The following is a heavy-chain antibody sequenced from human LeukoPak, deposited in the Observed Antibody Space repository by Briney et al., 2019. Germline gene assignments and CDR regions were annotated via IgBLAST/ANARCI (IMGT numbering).Heavy chain of an antibody. CDR2: IYTSGST. CDR3: ARGLSPLYYYYYMDV. Sequence: PSETLSLTCTVSGGSISSGSYYWRWIRQPAGKGLEWIVRIYTSGSTNYNPSLKSRVTISVDTSKNQFSLKLSSVTAADTAVYYCARGLSPLYYYYYMDVWGKGTTATVSS. V-gene: IGHV4-61*02. CDR1: GGSISSGSYY. J-gene: IGHJ6*03. D-gene: IGHD3-22*01.